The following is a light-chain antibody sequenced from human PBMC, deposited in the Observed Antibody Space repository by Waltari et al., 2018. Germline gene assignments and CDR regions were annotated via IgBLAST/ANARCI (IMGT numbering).Light chain of an antibody. CDR1: ASNIGGNL. J-gene: IGLJ3*02. CDR3: ASWDDSLNGHWV. Sequence: QSVLTQPPSASGTPGQRVTISCSGSASNIGGNLVNWYQQLPGKAPKLLIYRSCLWASGVPDRFSGSKSGTSASLAIRGLQSEDEADYFCASWDDSLNGHWVFGGGTKVTVL. CDR2: RSC. V-gene: IGLV1-44*01.